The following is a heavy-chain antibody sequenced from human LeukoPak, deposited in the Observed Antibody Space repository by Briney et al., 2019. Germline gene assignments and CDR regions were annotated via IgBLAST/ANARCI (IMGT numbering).Heavy chain of an antibody. CDR1: GYTFTSYA. D-gene: IGHD3-3*01. J-gene: IGHJ4*02. V-gene: IGHV1-3*01. CDR2: INAGNGNT. Sequence: GASVKVSCKASGYTFTSYAMHWVRQAPGQRLEWMGWINAGNGNTKYSQKFQGRVTITRDTSASTAYMELSSLRSEDTAVYYCARGSNDDFWSGYSNWGQGTLVTVSS. CDR3: ARGSNDDFWSGYSN.